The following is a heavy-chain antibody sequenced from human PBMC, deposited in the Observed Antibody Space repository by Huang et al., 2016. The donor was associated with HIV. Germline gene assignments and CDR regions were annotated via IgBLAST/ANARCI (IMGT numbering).Heavy chain of an antibody. J-gene: IGHJ3*02. CDR2: ISNDGSNN. CDR3: ARAKDTWDAYDI. V-gene: IGHV3-30-3*01. CDR1: GFPFNNHA. Sequence: QVQLVESGGGVVQPGRSLRLSCAASGFPFNNHAMQWVRQAPGKGLEWVAVISNDGSNNYDADSVKGRFTISRDSSKSTLCLHMTSLRTEDTAVYYCARAKDTWDAYDIWGQGTMVIVSS. D-gene: IGHD5-18*01.